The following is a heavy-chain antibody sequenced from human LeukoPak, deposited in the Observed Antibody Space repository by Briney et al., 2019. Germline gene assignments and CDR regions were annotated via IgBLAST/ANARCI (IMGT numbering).Heavy chain of an antibody. D-gene: IGHD6-19*01. J-gene: IGHJ4*02. V-gene: IGHV4-34*01. CDR3: ASRGIAVAGASVDY. CDR2: INHSGST. Sequence: SETLSLTCAVYGGSFSGYYWSWIRQPPGKGLEWIGEINHSGSTNYNPSLKSRVTISVDTSKNQFSLKLSSVTAADTAVYYCASRGIAVAGASVDYWGQGTPVTVSS. CDR1: GGSFSGYY.